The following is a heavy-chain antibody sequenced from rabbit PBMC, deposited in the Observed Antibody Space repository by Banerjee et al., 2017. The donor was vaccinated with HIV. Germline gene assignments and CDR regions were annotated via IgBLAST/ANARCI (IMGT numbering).Heavy chain of an antibody. CDR1: GFDLSVYYY. D-gene: IGHD4-1*01. J-gene: IGHJ4*01. CDR3: ARDDGTIADL. Sequence: QQQLEESGGGLVQPEGSLTLTCKASGFDLSVYYYMCWVRQAPGKGLEWIGSIYADSSGNTVYASWAKGRFTISKTSSTTVTLQMTSLTAADTATYFCARDDGTIADLWGPGTLVTVS. CDR2: IYADSSGNT. V-gene: IGHV1S45*01.